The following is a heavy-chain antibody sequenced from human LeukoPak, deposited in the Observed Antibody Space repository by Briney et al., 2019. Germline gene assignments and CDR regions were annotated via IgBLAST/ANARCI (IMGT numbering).Heavy chain of an antibody. Sequence: ASVKVSCKASGGTFSSYAISWVRQAPGQGLEWMGRIIPILGIANYAQKLQGRVTMTTDTSTSTAYMELRSLRSDDTAVYYCARGIPGIAAARTMDVWGQGTTVTVSS. J-gene: IGHJ6*02. D-gene: IGHD6-13*01. V-gene: IGHV1-69*04. CDR3: ARGIPGIAAARTMDV. CDR2: IIPILGIA. CDR1: GGTFSSYA.